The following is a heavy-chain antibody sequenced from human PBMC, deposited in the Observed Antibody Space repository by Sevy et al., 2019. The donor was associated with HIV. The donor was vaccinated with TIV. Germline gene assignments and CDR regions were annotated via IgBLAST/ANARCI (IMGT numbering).Heavy chain of an antibody. CDR3: AREGCTRPHDY. CDR2: LSFVCGKI. Sequence: GGSLRLSCAASGFAFYDYSMSWIRQAPGKGLEWVATLSFVCGKINYADSVKGRFIISRAKSKNSFYLHMDNLRVEDTALYYCAREGCTRPHDYWVQVTRVTVSS. CDR1: GFAFYDYS. J-gene: IGHJ4*02. D-gene: IGHD2-8*01. V-gene: IGHV3-23*01.